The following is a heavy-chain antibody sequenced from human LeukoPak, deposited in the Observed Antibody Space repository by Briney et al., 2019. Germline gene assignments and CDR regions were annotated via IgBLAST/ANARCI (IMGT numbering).Heavy chain of an antibody. CDR1: GFTFSSYG. Sequence: PGGSLRLSCAASGFTFSSYGVHWVRQAPGKGLEWVAVISYDGSNKYYADSVKGRFTISRDNSKNTLYLQMNSLRAEDTAVYYCAKGDRGYSYGPDYWGQGTLVTVSS. CDR2: ISYDGSNK. V-gene: IGHV3-30*18. CDR3: AKGDRGYSYGPDY. J-gene: IGHJ4*02. D-gene: IGHD5-18*01.